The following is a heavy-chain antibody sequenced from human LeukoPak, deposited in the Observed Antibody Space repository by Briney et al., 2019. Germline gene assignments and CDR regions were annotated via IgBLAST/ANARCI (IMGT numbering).Heavy chain of an antibody. V-gene: IGHV4-59*01. Sequence: SETLSLTCTVSDGSISSYYWSWIRQPPGKGLEWIGYIHYTGSTNSNPSLKSRVTISVDTSKNQFSLKLSSLTAPETAVYYCAREKGQLGSGRGYFDYWGQGTLVTVSS. D-gene: IGHD6-13*01. CDR1: DGSISSYY. CDR3: AREKGQLGSGRGYFDY. CDR2: IHYTGST. J-gene: IGHJ4*02.